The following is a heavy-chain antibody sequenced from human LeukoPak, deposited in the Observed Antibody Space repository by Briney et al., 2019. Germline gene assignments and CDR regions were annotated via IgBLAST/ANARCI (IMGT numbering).Heavy chain of an antibody. CDR1: EFTFNRYW. J-gene: IGHJ4*02. CDR3: SRDALFGSGRTHLDF. Sequence: GGSLRLSCAASEFTFNRYWMSWVRQAPGKGLQWVANIKQDGSEAHYVDSVKGRFTISRDNAKNSLSLQMNSLNVDDTGVYFCSRDALFGSGRTHLDFWSQGTLVSVSS. CDR2: IKQDGSEA. V-gene: IGHV3-7*04. D-gene: IGHD3-10*01.